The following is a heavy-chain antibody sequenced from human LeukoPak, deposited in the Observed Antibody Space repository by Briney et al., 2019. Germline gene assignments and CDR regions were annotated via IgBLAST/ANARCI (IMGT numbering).Heavy chain of an antibody. D-gene: IGHD3-16*02. V-gene: IGHV3-23*01. Sequence: GGSLRLSCAASGFTFSAYAMSWVRQAPGKGLEWVSTIRGSGGNMYYADSVKGRFTISRDNSRNTLYLQRNGLRAEDTAVYYCARDFDYVWGSYRLWYFDLWGRGTLVTVSS. CDR2: IRGSGGNM. J-gene: IGHJ2*01. CDR3: ARDFDYVWGSYRLWYFDL. CDR1: GFTFSAYA.